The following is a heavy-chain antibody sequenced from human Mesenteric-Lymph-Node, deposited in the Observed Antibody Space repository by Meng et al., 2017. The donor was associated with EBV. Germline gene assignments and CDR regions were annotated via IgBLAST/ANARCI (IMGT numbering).Heavy chain of an antibody. CDR2: INVISGNT. Sequence: VELVPSGHGVKKPGASGKVACKTSGYTFTGYNINWVRQATGQGLEWMGWINVISGNTGYAQKFQGRITMTRDTSISTAYMELSSLGSDDTAVYYCARVGNAGAEYSQHWGQGTLVTVSS. D-gene: IGHD1-1*01. J-gene: IGHJ1*01. CDR1: GYTFTGYN. CDR3: ARVGNAGAEYSQH. V-gene: IGHV1-8*01.